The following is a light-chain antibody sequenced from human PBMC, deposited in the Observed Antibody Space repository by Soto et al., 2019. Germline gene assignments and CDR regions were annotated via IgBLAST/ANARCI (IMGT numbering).Light chain of an antibody. Sequence: EIVLAQSPGTLSLSPGERATLSCRASQSVTNSFLAWYQQKPGQAPRLLIYGASRRATGIPDRFTGSGSGTDFTLTISRLEPEDFAMYYCQQYVSSPWAFGQGTKVDIK. CDR1: QSVTNSF. V-gene: IGKV3-20*01. CDR3: QQYVSSPWA. CDR2: GAS. J-gene: IGKJ1*01.